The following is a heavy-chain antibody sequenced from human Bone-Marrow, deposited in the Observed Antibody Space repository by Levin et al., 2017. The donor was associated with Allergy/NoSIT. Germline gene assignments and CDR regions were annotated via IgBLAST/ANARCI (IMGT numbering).Heavy chain of an antibody. Sequence: PSETLSLTCTVSGGSINSGTYYWSWIRQPVGKGLEHIGRIHTSGSTNYNPSLKSRATISVDTSKNQFSLKLSSVTAADTAVYYCARDFIRDLDWSYNWFDPWGQGTLVTVSS. J-gene: IGHJ5*02. V-gene: IGHV4-61*02. CDR2: IHTSGST. CDR1: GGSINSGTYY. D-gene: IGHD3-9*01. CDR3: ARDFIRDLDWSYNWFDP.